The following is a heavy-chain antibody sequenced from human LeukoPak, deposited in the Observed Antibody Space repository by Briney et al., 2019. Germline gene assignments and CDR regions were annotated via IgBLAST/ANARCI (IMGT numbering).Heavy chain of an antibody. V-gene: IGHV3-48*02. D-gene: IGHD6-6*01. CDR1: GFTFSRYS. J-gene: IGHJ4*02. CDR3: ASGFSSSPYFDY. CDR2: ISSSSSTI. Sequence: GGSLRLSCAASGFTFSRYSMNWVRQAPGKGLEWVSYISSSSSTIDYADSVKGRFSISRDNAKNSLFLQMNSLRDEDTAVYYCASGFSSSPYFDYWGQGTLVTVSS.